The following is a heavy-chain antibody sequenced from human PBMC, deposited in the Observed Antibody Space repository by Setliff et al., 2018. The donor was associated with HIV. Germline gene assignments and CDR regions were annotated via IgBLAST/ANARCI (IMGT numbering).Heavy chain of an antibody. CDR3: ARGYRSSYYFDY. J-gene: IGHJ4*02. D-gene: IGHD6-13*01. CDR1: GGSFSGYY. Sequence: PSETLSLTCAVYGGSFSGYYWSWIRQPPGKGLEWIGEINHSGRINCNPSLKSRVTVSVDTSKNQFSLKLSSVTAADTAVYYCARGYRSSYYFDYWGQGTLVTVSS. CDR2: INHSGRI. V-gene: IGHV4-34*01.